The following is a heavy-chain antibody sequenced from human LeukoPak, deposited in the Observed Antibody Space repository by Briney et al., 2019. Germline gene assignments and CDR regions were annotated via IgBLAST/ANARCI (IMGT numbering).Heavy chain of an antibody. CDR1: GYTFTSYY. CDR2: INPSGGST. J-gene: IGHJ3*02. D-gene: IGHD3-10*01. Sequence: GASVKVSCKASGYTFTSYYMHWVRQAPGQGLEWMGIINPSGGSTSYAQKFQGRVTMTRDMSTSTVYMELSSLRSEDTAVYYCAREGTFYSGGDAFDIWGQGTMVTVSS. V-gene: IGHV1-46*01. CDR3: AREGTFYSGGDAFDI.